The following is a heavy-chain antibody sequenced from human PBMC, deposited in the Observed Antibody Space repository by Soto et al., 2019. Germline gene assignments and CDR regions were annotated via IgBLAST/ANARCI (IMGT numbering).Heavy chain of an antibody. CDR3: ARLVRGYVDY. CDR2: IYHSGST. J-gene: IGHJ4*02. V-gene: IGHV4-30-2*01. Sequence: PSETLFLTCAVSGGSISSGGYSWSWIRQPPGKGLEWIGYIYHSGSTYYNPSLKSRVTISVDRSKNQFSLKLSSVTAADTAVYYCARLVRGYVDYWGQGTLVTVSS. CDR1: GGSISSGGYS.